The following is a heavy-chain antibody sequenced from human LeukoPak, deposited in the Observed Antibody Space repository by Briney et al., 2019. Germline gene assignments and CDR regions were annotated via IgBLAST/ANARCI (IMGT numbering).Heavy chain of an antibody. J-gene: IGHJ4*02. CDR2: IWYDGSNK. CDR3: AKDMGSNTIDY. V-gene: IGHV3-33*06. D-gene: IGHD2/OR15-2a*01. CDR1: GFTFSSYG. Sequence: GGSLRLSCAAFGFTFSSYGMHWVRQAPGKGLEWVAVIWYDGSNKYYADSVKGRFTISRDNSKNTLYLQMNSLRAEDTAVYYCAKDMGSNTIDYWGQGTLVTVSS.